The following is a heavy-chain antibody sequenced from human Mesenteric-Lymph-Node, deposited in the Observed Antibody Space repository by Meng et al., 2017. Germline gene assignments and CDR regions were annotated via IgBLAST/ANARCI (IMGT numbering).Heavy chain of an antibody. D-gene: IGHD4-23*01. CDR3: ARQIFEFGYGGNSPFDY. J-gene: IGHJ4*02. V-gene: IGHV4-39*01. CDR1: GGPISSTSYT. Sequence: QLQLQESGPGLVKPSETLSLTCTVSGGPISSTSYTWGWIRQPPGKGPEWIGSIYYSGSNYHNPSLKSRLTISVDTSKSQLALKLSSVTAADTAVYYCARQIFEFGYGGNSPFDYWGQGTLVTVSS. CDR2: IYYSGSN.